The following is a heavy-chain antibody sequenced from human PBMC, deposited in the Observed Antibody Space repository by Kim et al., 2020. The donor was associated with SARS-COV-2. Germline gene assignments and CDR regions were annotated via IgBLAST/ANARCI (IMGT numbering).Heavy chain of an antibody. J-gene: IGHJ3*02. CDR1: GFTFSSYS. D-gene: IGHD3-10*01. CDR3: ARDLIVIDYSGAFDI. V-gene: IGHV3-21*01. CDR2: ISSSSSYI. Sequence: GGSLRLSCAASGFTFSSYSMNWVRQAPGKGLEWVSSISSSSSYIYYADSVKGRFTISRDNAKNSLYLQMNSLRAEDTAVYYCARDLIVIDYSGAFDIWGQGTMVTVSS.